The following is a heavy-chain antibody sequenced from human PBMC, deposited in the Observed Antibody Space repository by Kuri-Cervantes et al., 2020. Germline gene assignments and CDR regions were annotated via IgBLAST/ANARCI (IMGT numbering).Heavy chain of an antibody. CDR2: INHSGST. CDR1: GGSFSSYY. J-gene: IGHJ4*02. CDR3: ARGLSIAAAGILDY. V-gene: IGHV4-34*01. D-gene: IGHD6-13*01. Sequence: GSLRLSCAVYGGSFSSYYWSWIRQPPGEGLEWIGEINHSGSTNYNPSLKSRVTISVDTSKNQFSLKLSSVTAADTAVYYCARGLSIAAAGILDYWGQGTLVTVSS.